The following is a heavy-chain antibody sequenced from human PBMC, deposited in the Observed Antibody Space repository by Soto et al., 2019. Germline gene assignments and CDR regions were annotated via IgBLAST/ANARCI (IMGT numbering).Heavy chain of an antibody. CDR2: ISGSCGST. V-gene: IGHV3-23*01. CDR3: AKFLEVSKIFDY. CDR1: GFTFSSYA. D-gene: IGHD2-21*01. J-gene: IGHJ4*02. Sequence: EVQLLESGGGLVPPGGSLRLSCAASGFTFSSYAMSGVRQAPGKGLEWFSAISGSCGSTYYADSVQGRFTISRDNSKNTVYMQMSSLRAEDTAVYYCAKFLEVSKIFDYGGQGALVTVSS.